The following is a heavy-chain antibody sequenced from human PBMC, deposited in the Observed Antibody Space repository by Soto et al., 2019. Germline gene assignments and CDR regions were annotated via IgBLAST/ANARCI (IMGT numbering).Heavy chain of an antibody. Sequence: SETLSLTCTVSGGSISSYYWSWIRQPPGKGLEWIGYIYYSGSTNYNPSLKSRVTISVDTSKNQFSLKLSSVTAADTAVYYCARGLTMVRGAVDLDYWGQGTLVTVSS. CDR3: ARGLTMVRGAVDLDY. J-gene: IGHJ4*02. D-gene: IGHD3-10*01. V-gene: IGHV4-59*01. CDR2: IYYSGST. CDR1: GGSISSYY.